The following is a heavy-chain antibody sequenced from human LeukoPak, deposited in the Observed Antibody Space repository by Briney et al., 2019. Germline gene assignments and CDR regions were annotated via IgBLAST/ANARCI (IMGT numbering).Heavy chain of an antibody. J-gene: IGHJ4*02. V-gene: IGHV4-34*01. Sequence: SETLSLTCAVYGGSFSGYYWSWIRQPPGKGLEWIGEINHSGSTNYNPSHKSRVTISVDTSKNQFSLKLSSVTAADTAVYYCARHVSYYGSGSYYNRWGQGTLVTVSS. CDR3: ARHVSYYGSGSYYNR. D-gene: IGHD3-10*01. CDR1: GGSFSGYY. CDR2: INHSGST.